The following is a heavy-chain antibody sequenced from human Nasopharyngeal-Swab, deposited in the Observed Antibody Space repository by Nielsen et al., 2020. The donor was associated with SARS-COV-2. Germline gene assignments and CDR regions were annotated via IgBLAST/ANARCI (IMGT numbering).Heavy chain of an antibody. J-gene: IGHJ4*02. CDR1: GFTFSGSA. CDR2: IRSKANSYAT. Sequence: KISCAASGFTFSGSAMHWVRQASGKGLEWVGRIRSKANSYATAYAASVKGRFTISRDDSKNTAYLQMNSLKTEDTAVYYCTRLRYSSGLDYWGQGTLVTVSS. D-gene: IGHD6-25*01. CDR3: TRLRYSSGLDY. V-gene: IGHV3-73*01.